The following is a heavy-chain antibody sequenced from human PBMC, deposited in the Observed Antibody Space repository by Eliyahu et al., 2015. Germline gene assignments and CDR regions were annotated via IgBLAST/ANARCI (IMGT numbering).Heavy chain of an antibody. CDR3: ARALSTFPPRGPDV. CDR1: SGSFXHDY. V-gene: IGHV4-34*02. Sequence: QVRLQQWGAGLLKPSETLSLTXGVSSGSFXHDYWIXLRQFPXKGLEWIGEISHTRGIDYXPSLRSRVTISRDTSKMEFSLSLRSATAADTAVYYCARALSTFPPRGPDVWGQGMTVTVS. CDR2: ISHTRGI. D-gene: IGHD2/OR15-2a*01. J-gene: IGHJ6*02.